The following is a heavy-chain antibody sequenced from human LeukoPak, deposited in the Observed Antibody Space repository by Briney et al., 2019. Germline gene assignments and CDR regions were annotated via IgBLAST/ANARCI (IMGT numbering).Heavy chain of an antibody. J-gene: IGHJ5*02. CDR2: INHSGST. CDR1: GGSFRGYY. V-gene: IGHV4-34*01. Sequence: SETLSLTCAGYGGSFRGYYWSWIRQPPRKGLEWIVEINHSGSTNYNPSLKSRVTISVDTSKNQFSLKLSSVTAADTAVYYCTRGVGATTLPGYNWFDPWGQGTLVTVSS. CDR3: TRGVGATTLPGYNWFDP. D-gene: IGHD1-26*01.